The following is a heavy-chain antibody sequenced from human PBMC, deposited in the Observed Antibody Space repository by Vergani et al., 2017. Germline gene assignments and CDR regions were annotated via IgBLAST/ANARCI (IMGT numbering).Heavy chain of an antibody. Sequence: QVQLVESGGGVVQPGGSLRLSCAASGFTFSSYGMHWVRQAPGKGLEWVAFIRYDGSNKYYADSVKGRFTISRDNSKNTLYLQMNSLRAEDTAVYYCARVFYSSVSYVFFFWGQGTLVTVSS. J-gene: IGHJ4*02. V-gene: IGHV3-30*02. CDR1: GFTFSSYG. CDR3: ARVFYSSVSYVFFF. CDR2: IRYDGSNK. D-gene: IGHD6-19*01.